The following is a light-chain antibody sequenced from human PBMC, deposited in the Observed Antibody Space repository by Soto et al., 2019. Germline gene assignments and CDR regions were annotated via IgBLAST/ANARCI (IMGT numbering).Light chain of an antibody. J-gene: IGKJ4*01. CDR3: QQFYDYPLT. Sequence: DIQLTQSPSSLSASAGARATISCRASQGIGNSLAWYQQKPGKAPKLLIYAASNLASGVPSRFSASGSGTEFTLTISSLQPEDFATYYCQQFYDYPLTFGGGTEVEIK. CDR2: AAS. CDR1: QGIGNS. V-gene: IGKV1-9*01.